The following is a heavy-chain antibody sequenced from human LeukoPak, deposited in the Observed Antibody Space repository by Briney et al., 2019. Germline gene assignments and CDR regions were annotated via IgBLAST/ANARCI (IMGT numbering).Heavy chain of an antibody. D-gene: IGHD5-12*01. CDR3: ARGQDGYEIH. CDR1: GGSISSGGYY. Sequence: SQTLSLTCTVSGGSISSGGYYWSWIRQHPGKGLEWIGYIYYSGSTYYNPSLKSRVTISVDTSKNQFSLKLSSVTAADTAVYYYARGQDGYEIHWGQGTLVTVSS. CDR2: IYYSGST. V-gene: IGHV4-31*03. J-gene: IGHJ4*02.